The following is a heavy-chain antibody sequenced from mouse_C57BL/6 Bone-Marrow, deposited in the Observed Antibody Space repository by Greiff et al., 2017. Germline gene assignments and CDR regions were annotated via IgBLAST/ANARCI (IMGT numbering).Heavy chain of an antibody. J-gene: IGHJ3*01. D-gene: IGHD2-3*01. Sequence: QVQLQQSGAEVVMPGASVKLSCKASGYTFTSYWMHWVKQRPGQGLEWIGEIDPSDSYTNYNQKFKGKSTLTVDKSSSTAYMQLSSLTSEDSAVYYCARGGYLAWFAYWGQGTLVTVSA. CDR1: GYTFTSYW. CDR2: IDPSDSYT. CDR3: ARGGYLAWFAY. V-gene: IGHV1-69*01.